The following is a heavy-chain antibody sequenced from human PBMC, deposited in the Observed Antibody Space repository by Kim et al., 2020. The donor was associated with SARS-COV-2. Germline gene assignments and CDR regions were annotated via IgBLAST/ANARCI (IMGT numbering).Heavy chain of an antibody. CDR1: GFTFSSYA. CDR3: AKDRFGSKWNECFDI. J-gene: IGHJ3*02. V-gene: IGHV3-23*01. CDR2: ITGSGDKR. Sequence: GGSLRLSCAASGFTFSSYAMSWVRQAPGKGVEWVSGITGSGDKRYYADSVKGRFTISRDNSKNTLYMQMNSLRAEETAVYYCAKDRFGSKWNECFDIWG. D-gene: IGHD1-1*01.